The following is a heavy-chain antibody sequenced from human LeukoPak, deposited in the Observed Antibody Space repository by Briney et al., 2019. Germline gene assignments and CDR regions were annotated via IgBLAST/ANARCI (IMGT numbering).Heavy chain of an antibody. V-gene: IGHV1-18*01. J-gene: IGHJ4*02. CDR2: ISAYNGNT. D-gene: IGHD3-10*01. CDR1: GYTFTSYG. CDR3: ARDRLYGSGEVGFDY. Sequence: ASVKVSCKASGYTFTSYGISWVRRAPGQGLEWMGWISAYNGNTNYAQKLQGRVTMTTDTSTSTAYMELRSLRSDDTAVYYCARDRLYGSGEVGFDYWGQGTLVTVSS.